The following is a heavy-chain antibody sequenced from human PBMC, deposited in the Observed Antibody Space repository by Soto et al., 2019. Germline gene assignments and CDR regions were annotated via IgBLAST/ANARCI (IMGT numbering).Heavy chain of an antibody. V-gene: IGHV4-59*01. D-gene: IGHD3-10*01. CDR2: IYYAGST. CDR1: GGSISSYY. J-gene: IGHJ5*02. Sequence: PSETLSLTCTVSGGSISSYYLSWVRQPPGKGLEWIGYIYYAGSTYYNPSLKSRVTMSIDTSRSQLLLQLNSVTAADTAVYYCARESAGSGRNNWFDPWGQGTLVTVSS. CDR3: ARESAGSGRNNWFDP.